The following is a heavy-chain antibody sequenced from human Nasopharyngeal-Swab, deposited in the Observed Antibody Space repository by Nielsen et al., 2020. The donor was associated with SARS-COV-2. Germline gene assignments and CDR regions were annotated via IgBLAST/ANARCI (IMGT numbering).Heavy chain of an antibody. V-gene: IGHV3-49*04. D-gene: IGHD3-10*01. CDR3: TRDIRVRGVPSDYYYGMDV. CDR2: IRSKAYGGTT. Sequence: GESLKISCTASGFTFGDYAMSWVRQAPGKGLEWVGFIRSKAYGGTTEYAASVKGRFTISRDDSKSIAYLQMNSPKTEDTAVYYCTRDIRVRGVPSDYYYGMDVWGQGTTVTVSS. J-gene: IGHJ6*02. CDR1: GFTFGDYA.